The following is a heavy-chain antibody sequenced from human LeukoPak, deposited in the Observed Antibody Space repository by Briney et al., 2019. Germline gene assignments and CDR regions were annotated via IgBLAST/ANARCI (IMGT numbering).Heavy chain of an antibody. D-gene: IGHD3-16*02. CDR1: GGSISSYY. J-gene: IGHJ4*02. CDR3: AREGVWGSYRY. CDR2: IYTSGST. Sequence: SETLSLTCSVSGGSISSYYWSWIREPAGKGLEWSGRIYTSGSTNYNPSLKRRVTMSVDTSKNQFSLKLSSVTAADTAVYYCAREGVWGSYRYWGQGTLVTVSS. V-gene: IGHV4-4*07.